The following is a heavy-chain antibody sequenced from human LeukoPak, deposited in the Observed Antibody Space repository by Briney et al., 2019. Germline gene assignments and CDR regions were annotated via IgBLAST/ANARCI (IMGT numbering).Heavy chain of an antibody. Sequence: ASVKVSCKASGYTFTSYAMHWVRQAPGQRLEWMGWINAGNGNTKYSQKFQGRVTITADESTSTAYMELSSLRSEDTAVYYCARDVGVPGITIFGVVPNHIPMDVWGQGTTVTVSS. CDR3: ARDVGVPGITIFGVVPNHIPMDV. CDR2: INAGNGNT. V-gene: IGHV1-3*01. J-gene: IGHJ6*02. D-gene: IGHD3-3*01. CDR1: GYTFTSYA.